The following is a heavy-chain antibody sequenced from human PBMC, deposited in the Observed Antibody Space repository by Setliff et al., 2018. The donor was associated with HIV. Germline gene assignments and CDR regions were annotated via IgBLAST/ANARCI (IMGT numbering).Heavy chain of an antibody. D-gene: IGHD6-19*01. J-gene: IGHJ4*02. V-gene: IGHV4-61*09. CDR1: GGSISSSSYY. CDR3: ARERASGWYFDY. Sequence: PSETLSLTCTVSGGSISSSSYYWSWIRQPAGKGLEWIGHIYTSGSTNYNPSLKSRVTISVDTSKNQFSLKLSSVTAADTAVYYCARERASGWYFDYWGQGTLVTVSS. CDR2: IYTSGST.